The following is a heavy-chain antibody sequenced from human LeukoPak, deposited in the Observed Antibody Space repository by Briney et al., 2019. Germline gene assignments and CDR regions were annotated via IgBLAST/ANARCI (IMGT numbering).Heavy chain of an antibody. CDR3: AKDRKYYYGSGSPGADY. Sequence: GGSLRLSCAASGFTFISYAMSWVRQAPGKGLEWVSAISGSGGSTYYADSVKGRFTISRDNSKNTLYLQMNSLRAEDTAVYYCAKDRKYYYGSGSPGADYWGQGTLVTVSS. CDR2: ISGSGGST. V-gene: IGHV3-23*01. D-gene: IGHD3-10*01. CDR1: GFTFISYA. J-gene: IGHJ4*02.